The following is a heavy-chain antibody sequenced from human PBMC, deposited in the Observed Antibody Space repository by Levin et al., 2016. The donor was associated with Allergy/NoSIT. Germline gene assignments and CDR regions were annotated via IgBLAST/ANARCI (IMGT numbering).Heavy chain of an antibody. CDR1: GFTFSSYA. D-gene: IGHD1-26*01. J-gene: IGHJ4*02. V-gene: IGHV3-30-3*01. CDR3: AGGGKVGATRLFDY. CDR2: ISYDGSNK. Sequence: GGSLRLSCAASGFTFSSYAMHWVRQAPGKGLEWVAVISYDGSNKYYADSVKGRFTISRDNSKNTLYLQMNSLRAEDTAVYYCAGGGKVGATRLFDYWGQGTLVTVSS.